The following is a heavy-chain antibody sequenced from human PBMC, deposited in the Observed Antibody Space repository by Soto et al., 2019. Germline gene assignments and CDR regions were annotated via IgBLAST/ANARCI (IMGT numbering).Heavy chain of an antibody. V-gene: IGHV1-2*02. CDR3: ARDGGSAWPLDY. CDR2: INPNSGGT. CDR1: GYTFTAYY. J-gene: IGHJ4*02. D-gene: IGHD6-19*01. Sequence: QVQLVQSGAEVKKPGASVKVSCKASGYTFTAYYLHWVRQAPGQGLEWMGWINPNSGGTNYAQKFQGRVTMTRDTSISTAYMELSSLRSDDPAVYYCARDGGSAWPLDYWGQGTLVTVSS.